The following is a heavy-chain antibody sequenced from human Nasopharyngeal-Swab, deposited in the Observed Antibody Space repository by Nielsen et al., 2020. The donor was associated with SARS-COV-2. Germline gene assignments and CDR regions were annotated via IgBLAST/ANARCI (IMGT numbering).Heavy chain of an antibody. CDR1: GFTFSDYY. J-gene: IGHJ3*02. CDR2: ISSSDSTI. D-gene: IGHD4-17*01. CDR3: ARGSYGDKDAFDI. V-gene: IGHV3-11*01. Sequence: GESLKISCAASGFTFSDYYMSWIRQAPGKGLEWVSYISSSDSTIYYADSVKGRFTIPRDNAKNSLYLQMNSLRAEDTAVYYCARGSYGDKDAFDIWGQGTMVTVSS.